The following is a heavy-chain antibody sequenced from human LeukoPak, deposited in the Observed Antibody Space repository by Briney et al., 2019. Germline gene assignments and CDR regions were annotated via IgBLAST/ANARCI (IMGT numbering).Heavy chain of an antibody. J-gene: IGHJ4*02. CDR3: ARDNILDY. D-gene: IGHD2-21*01. V-gene: IGHV3-7*01. CDR2: IKQDGSEK. CDR1: GFTFSSYG. Sequence: PGGSLRLSCAASGFTFSSYGMHWVRQAPGKGLEWVANIKQDGSEKYYVDSVKGRFTISRDNAKNSLYLQMNSLRVEDTALYYCARDNILDYWGQGTLVTVSS.